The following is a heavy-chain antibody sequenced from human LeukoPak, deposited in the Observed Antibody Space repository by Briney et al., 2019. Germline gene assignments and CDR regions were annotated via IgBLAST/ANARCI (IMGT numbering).Heavy chain of an antibody. J-gene: IGHJ4*02. CDR3: ARLHSSGWYLDC. V-gene: IGHV4-39*01. CDR1: GGSISSSTYY. Sequence: SETLSLTCTVSGGSISSSTYYWAWIRQSQGLEWIGSIYCSGSTYYNPSLKSRVEISVDTSKNQFSLNLNSVTAADTAVYYCARLHSSGWYLDCWGQGTLVIASS. CDR2: IYCSGST. D-gene: IGHD6-19*01.